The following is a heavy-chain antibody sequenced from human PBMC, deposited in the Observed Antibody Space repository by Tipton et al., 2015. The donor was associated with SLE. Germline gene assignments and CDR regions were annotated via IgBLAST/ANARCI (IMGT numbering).Heavy chain of an antibody. V-gene: IGHV4-4*07. D-gene: IGHD3-16*01. Sequence: TLSLTCTVSGGSISGYYWSWVRQPAGKGLGWIGRIYTSASTIYNPSLKSRVTISVDTSKNQFSLKMTSVTAADTAVYYCARDHYGSLDYWGQGMLVTVSS. CDR1: GGSISGYY. J-gene: IGHJ4*02. CDR2: IYTSAST. CDR3: ARDHYGSLDY.